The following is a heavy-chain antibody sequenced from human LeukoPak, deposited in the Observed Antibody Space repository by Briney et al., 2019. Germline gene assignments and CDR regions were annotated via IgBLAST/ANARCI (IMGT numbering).Heavy chain of an antibody. CDR3: ARGHGDYRSFNY. CDR2: IDYSGST. CDR1: GGSLSSYY. Sequence: PSETLSLTCSVSGGSLSSYYWTWIRQPPGKGLEWIGYIDYSGSTSYNPSLKSRVTVSLDTSKNQFSLKLDSVTTADTAVYYCARGHGDYRSFNYWGQGTLVTVSS. V-gene: IGHV4-59*01. D-gene: IGHD4-17*01. J-gene: IGHJ4*02.